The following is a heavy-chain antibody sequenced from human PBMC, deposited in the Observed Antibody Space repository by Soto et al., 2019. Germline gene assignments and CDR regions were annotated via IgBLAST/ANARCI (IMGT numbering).Heavy chain of an antibody. CDR2: IYYSGST. CDR1: GGSISSGGYY. D-gene: IGHD3-9*01. CDR3: ARGFIDYDILTGYPLLYGMDV. V-gene: IGHV4-30-4*01. J-gene: IGHJ6*02. Sequence: PSETLSLTCTVSGGSISSGGYYWSWIRQPPGKGLEWIGYIYYSGSTYYNPSLKSRVTISVDTSKNQFSLKLSSVTAADTAVYYCARGFIDYDILTGYPLLYGMDVWGQGTTVTVSS.